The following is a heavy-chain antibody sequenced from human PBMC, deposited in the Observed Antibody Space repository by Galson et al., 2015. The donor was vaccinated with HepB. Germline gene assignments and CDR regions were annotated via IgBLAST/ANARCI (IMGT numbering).Heavy chain of an antibody. CDR2: INTGNGNT. J-gene: IGHJ6*02. CDR1: EYTLTSFA. CDR3: ARGQWPVGSNYNYGMDV. D-gene: IGHD6-19*01. Sequence: SVKVSCKASEYTLTSFAMHWVRQAPGQRLEWMGWINTGNGNTKYSQKLQGRDTITRDTSASTAYMELSSLRSEDTAVYYCARGQWPVGSNYNYGMDVWGQGTTVTVSS. V-gene: IGHV1-3*04.